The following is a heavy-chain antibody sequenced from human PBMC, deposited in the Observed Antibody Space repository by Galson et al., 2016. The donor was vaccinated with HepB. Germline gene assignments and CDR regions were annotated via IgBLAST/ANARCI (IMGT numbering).Heavy chain of an antibody. Sequence: TLSLTCAVSGGSISSGGHSWSWIRQPPGKGLEWIGYIAHSGSTYYNPSLKSRVTISVDTSNSQFFLRLTSVTAADTAVYYCAIFWSDYGWGSYTPYNWFDPWGQGTRVTVSS. J-gene: IGHJ5*02. CDR3: AIFWSDYGWGSYTPYNWFDP. V-gene: IGHV4-30-2*01. CDR1: GGSISSGGHS. CDR2: IAHSGST. D-gene: IGHD3-16*01.